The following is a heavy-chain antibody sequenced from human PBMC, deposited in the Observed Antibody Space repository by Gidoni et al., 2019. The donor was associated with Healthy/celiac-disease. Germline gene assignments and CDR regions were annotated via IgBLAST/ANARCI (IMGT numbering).Heavy chain of an antibody. CDR3: AKDQSSGNYGRWDY. D-gene: IGHD1-26*01. Sequence: EVQLLESGGGLVQPGGSLRLSCAASGFTFSRYAMSWVRQTPGKGLEWVSISSGSGDRTYYADSVKGRFTISRDNSKNTLYLQLKSLRAEDTAIYYCAKDQSSGNYGRWDYWGQGTLVTVSS. V-gene: IGHV3-23*01. J-gene: IGHJ4*02. CDR1: GFTFSRYA. CDR2: SSGSGDRT.